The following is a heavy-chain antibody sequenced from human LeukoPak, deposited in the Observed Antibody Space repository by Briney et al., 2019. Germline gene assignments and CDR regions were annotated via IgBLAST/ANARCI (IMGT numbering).Heavy chain of an antibody. V-gene: IGHV3-30*02. Sequence: PGGSLRLSCAASGFTFGSYGMHWVRQATGKGLEWVAFIRYDETDKYYADSVKGRFTISRDNSKNTLYLQMSSLRAEDTAVYYCAKATNYYYMDVWGKGTTVTVSS. CDR3: AKATNYYYMDV. J-gene: IGHJ6*03. CDR2: IRYDETDK. CDR1: GFTFGSYG.